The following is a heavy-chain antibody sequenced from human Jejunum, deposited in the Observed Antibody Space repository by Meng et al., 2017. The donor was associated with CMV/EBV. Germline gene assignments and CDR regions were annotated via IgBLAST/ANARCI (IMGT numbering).Heavy chain of an antibody. V-gene: IGHV3-72*01. Sequence: SGFTFSDHHRDWVRQAPGKGLEWVGRIKNKANSYITEYAASVRGRFTISRDDSKNSLYLQMNSLKTEDTAVYYCGRDSMKGGGFDCWGQGILVTVSS. CDR3: GRDSMKGGGFDC. D-gene: IGHD3-10*01. CDR1: GFTFSDHH. J-gene: IGHJ4*02. CDR2: IKNKANSYIT.